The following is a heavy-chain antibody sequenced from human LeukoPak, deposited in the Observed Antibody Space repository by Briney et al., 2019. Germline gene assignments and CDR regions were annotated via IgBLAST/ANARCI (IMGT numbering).Heavy chain of an antibody. CDR3: SRAQFDY. CDR1: GFPFSSYW. V-gene: IGHV3-74*03. CDR2: ISGDGTIK. J-gene: IGHJ4*02. Sequence: GGSLRLSCEPSGFPFSSYWMLWVRQAPGKGLVWVSRISGDGTIKTYADFVRGRFTISRDNTKNILYLQMNSLKVEDTATYFCSRAQFDYWGQGVLVTVSP.